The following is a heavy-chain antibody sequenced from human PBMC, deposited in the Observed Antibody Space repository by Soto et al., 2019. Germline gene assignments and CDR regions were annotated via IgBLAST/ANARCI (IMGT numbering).Heavy chain of an antibody. D-gene: IGHD2-2*01. V-gene: IGHV1-18*04. CDR2: ISAYNGNT. CDR1: GYTFTSYG. J-gene: IGHJ6*02. Sequence: ASVKVSCKASGYTFTSYGISWARQAPGQGLEWMGWISAYNGNTNYAQKLQGRVTMTTDTSTSTAYMELRSLRSDDTAVYYCARDSEDIVVVPAAPTHYYYGMDVWGQGTTVTVSS. CDR3: ARDSEDIVVVPAAPTHYYYGMDV.